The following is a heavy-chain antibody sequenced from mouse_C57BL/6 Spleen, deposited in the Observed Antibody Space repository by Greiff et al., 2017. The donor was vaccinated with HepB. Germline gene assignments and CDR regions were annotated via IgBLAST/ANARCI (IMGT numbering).Heavy chain of an antibody. Sequence: VQLKESGPGLVKPSQSLSLTCSVTGYSITSGYYWNWIRQFPGNKLEWMGYISYDGSNNYNPSLKNRISITRDTSKNQFFLKLNSVTTEDTATYYCARRAYGSSYVRYFDVWGTGTTVTVSS. J-gene: IGHJ1*03. CDR3: ARRAYGSSYVRYFDV. CDR2: ISYDGSN. V-gene: IGHV3-6*01. D-gene: IGHD1-1*01. CDR1: GYSITSGYY.